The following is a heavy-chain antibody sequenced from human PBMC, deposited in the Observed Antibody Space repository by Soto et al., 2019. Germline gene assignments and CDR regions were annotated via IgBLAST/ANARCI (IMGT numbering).Heavy chain of an antibody. CDR3: ARDRYASYDPSTGYPYDV. J-gene: IGHJ4*02. CDR2: MTSSGQYI. CDR1: GFYFISYT. Sequence: GSESLSCAASGFYFISYTMNWVRPTQGKGLEWVSSMTSSGQYIYYADSVKGRFTISRDNAKNSLYLQMNSLRAEDTAVYYCARDRYASYDPSTGYPYDVWVRGTLVTVSS. V-gene: IGHV3-21*01. D-gene: IGHD3-9*01.